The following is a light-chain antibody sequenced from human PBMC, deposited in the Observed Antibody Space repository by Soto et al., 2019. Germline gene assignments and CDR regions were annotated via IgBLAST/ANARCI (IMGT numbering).Light chain of an antibody. CDR1: QSVFKW. CDR3: QQYNTYST. CDR2: DIS. J-gene: IGKJ2*01. V-gene: IGKV1-5*01. Sequence: DIQMTQSPSTLSASVGDRVTITCRASQSVFKWLAWYQQKPGKAPKLLIYDISSLESGVPSRFSGSGSGTEFTLTISSLQADDFATYYCQQYNTYSTFGQGTKLEIK.